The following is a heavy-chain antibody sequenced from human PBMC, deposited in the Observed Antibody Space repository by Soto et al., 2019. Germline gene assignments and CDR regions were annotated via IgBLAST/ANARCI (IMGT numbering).Heavy chain of an antibody. J-gene: IGHJ2*01. V-gene: IGHV4-31*03. CDR2: IYYSGST. CDR3: ASGGNSYWYFDL. D-gene: IGHD2-21*02. Sequence: QVQLQESGPGLVKPSQTLSLTCTVSGGSISRGGYYWSWIRQHPGKGLEWIGYIYYSGSTYYNPSLKSRVTISVDTSKNQFSLKLSSVTAADTAVYYCASGGNSYWYFDLWGRGTLVTVSS. CDR1: GGSISRGGYY.